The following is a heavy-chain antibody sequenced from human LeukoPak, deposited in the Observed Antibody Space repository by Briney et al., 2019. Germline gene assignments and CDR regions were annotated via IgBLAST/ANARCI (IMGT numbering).Heavy chain of an antibody. V-gene: IGHV2-5*02. Sequence: SGPTLVNPTQTLTLTCTFSGFSLNTRGVGVGWIRQPPGRALEWLALIYWDDDRRYSPSLKSRLTITKDTSRNQVVLTMTDMEPVDTATYFCAHRKNYYDSSVFDNWGQGTLVTVSS. CDR2: IYWDDDR. CDR3: AHRKNYYDSSVFDN. J-gene: IGHJ4*02. D-gene: IGHD3-22*01. CDR1: GFSLNTRGVG.